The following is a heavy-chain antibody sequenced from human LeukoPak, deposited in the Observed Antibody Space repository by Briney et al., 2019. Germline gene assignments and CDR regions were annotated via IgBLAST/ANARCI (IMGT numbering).Heavy chain of an antibody. CDR1: GFTFSSYW. D-gene: IGHD2-21*02. Sequence: GGSLRLSCAASGFTFSSYWMHWVRQAPGKGLVWVSRINSDGSSTSYADSVKGRFTISRDNAKNTLYLQMNSLRAEDTAVYYCAKSEGYCGGDCYLDYWGQGTLVTVSS. V-gene: IGHV3-74*01. J-gene: IGHJ4*02. CDR2: INSDGSST. CDR3: AKSEGYCGGDCYLDY.